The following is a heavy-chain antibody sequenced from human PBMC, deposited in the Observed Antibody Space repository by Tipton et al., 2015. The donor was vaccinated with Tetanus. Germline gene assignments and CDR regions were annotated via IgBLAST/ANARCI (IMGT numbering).Heavy chain of an antibody. J-gene: IGHJ4*02. V-gene: IGHV3-21*01. CDR2: ISSTSRYI. CDR1: GFSFSNYK. CDR3: VSGSAPDY. D-gene: IGHD6-25*01. Sequence: SLRLSCEVSGFSFSNYKMNWVRQRPGRGLEWVSSISSTSRYINYAGSVKGRFAISRDNAKNSLFLEMNSLRADDTAVYYCVSGSAPDYWGQGTLITVSS.